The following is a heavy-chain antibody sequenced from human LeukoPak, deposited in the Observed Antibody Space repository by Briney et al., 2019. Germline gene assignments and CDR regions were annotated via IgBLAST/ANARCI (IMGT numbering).Heavy chain of an antibody. Sequence: GASLRLSCAASGFTFSSYAMSWVRQAPGKGLEWVSAISASGGRTYYADFVEGRFTISRDNSKNTLYLQMNSLRAEDTAVYYCAKDPVIPAGTYLDYWGQGTLVPVST. CDR2: ISASGGRT. CDR1: GFTFSSYA. V-gene: IGHV3-23*01. CDR3: AKDPVIPAGTYLDY. D-gene: IGHD2-2*01. J-gene: IGHJ4*02.